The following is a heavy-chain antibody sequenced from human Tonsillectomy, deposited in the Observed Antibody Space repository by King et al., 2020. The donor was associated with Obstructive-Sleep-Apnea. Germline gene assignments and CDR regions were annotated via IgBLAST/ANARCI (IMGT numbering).Heavy chain of an antibody. V-gene: IGHV3-9*01. CDR1: GFTFDDYA. D-gene: IGHD1-1*01. CDR3: AKDMGYNWNDREAFDI. CDR2: ISWNSGSI. J-gene: IGHJ3*02. Sequence: VQLVESGGGLVQPGRSLRLSCAASGFTFDDYAMHWVRQAPGKGLEWVSGISWNSGSIGYADSVKGRFTISRDNAKNSLYLQMNSLRAEDTALYYCAKDMGYNWNDREAFDIWGQGTMVTVSS.